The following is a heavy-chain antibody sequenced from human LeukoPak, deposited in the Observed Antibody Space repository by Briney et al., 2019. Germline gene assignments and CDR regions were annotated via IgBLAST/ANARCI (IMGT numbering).Heavy chain of an antibody. V-gene: IGHV3-66*02. CDR3: ARGGLGGEALEV. Sequence: PGGSLRLSCAASGSTVSGHYMSWVRQAPGKGLEWVSVIHSGGTAYYADSVKGRFTISRDNSKNTLFLQLNSLRPEDTALYYCARGGLGGEALEVWGQGTMVTVSS. D-gene: IGHD3-10*01. CDR1: GSTVSGHY. CDR2: IHSGGTA. J-gene: IGHJ3*01.